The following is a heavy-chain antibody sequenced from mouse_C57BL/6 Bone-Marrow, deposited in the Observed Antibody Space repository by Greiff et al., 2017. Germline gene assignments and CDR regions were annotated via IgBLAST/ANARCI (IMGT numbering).Heavy chain of an antibody. D-gene: IGHD2-4*01. Sequence: VNLVESGAELARPGASVKLSCKASGYTFTSYGISWVKQRTGQGLEWIGEIYPRSGNTYYNEKFKGKATLTADKSSSTAYMELRSLTSEDSAVYFCARGDDYDVDWYFDVWGTGTTVTVSS. J-gene: IGHJ1*03. CDR2: IYPRSGNT. V-gene: IGHV1-81*01. CDR1: GYTFTSYG. CDR3: ARGDDYDVDWYFDV.